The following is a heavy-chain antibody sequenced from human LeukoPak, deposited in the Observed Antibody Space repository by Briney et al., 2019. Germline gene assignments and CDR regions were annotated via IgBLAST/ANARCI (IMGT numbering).Heavy chain of an antibody. J-gene: IGHJ6*03. CDR1: GYSISSGYY. CDR2: IYHSGST. D-gene: IGHD6-13*01. CDR3: ARDVSSSWYGVYYYYYMDV. Sequence: SETLSLTCTVSGYSISSGYYWGWIRQPPGKGLEWIGSIYHSGSTYYNPSLKSRVTISVDTSKNQFSLKLSSVTAADTAVYYCARDVSSSWYGVYYYYYMDVWGKGTTVTVSS. V-gene: IGHV4-38-2*02.